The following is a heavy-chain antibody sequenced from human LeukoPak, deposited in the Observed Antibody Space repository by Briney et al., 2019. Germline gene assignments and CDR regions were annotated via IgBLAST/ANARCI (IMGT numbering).Heavy chain of an antibody. CDR1: GGSISSSSYY. CDR2: INHSGST. CDR3: ARRSPRQPTRKYDSSGYYHPIPDHRGAFDY. J-gene: IGHJ4*02. V-gene: IGHV4-39*07. Sequence: SETLSLTCTVSGGSISSSSYYWSWIRQPPGKGLEWIGEINHSGSTNYNPSLKSRVTISVDTSKNQFSLKLSSVTAADTAVYYCARRSPRQPTRKYDSSGYYHPIPDHRGAFDYWGQGTLVTVSS. D-gene: IGHD3-22*01.